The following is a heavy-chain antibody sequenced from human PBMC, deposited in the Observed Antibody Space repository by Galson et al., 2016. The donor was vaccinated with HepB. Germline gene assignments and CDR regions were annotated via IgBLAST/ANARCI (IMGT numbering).Heavy chain of an antibody. CDR3: ARAGKYYFDL. J-gene: IGHJ4*02. D-gene: IGHD1-14*01. V-gene: IGHV3-11*04. CDR1: GFSFSDYY. Sequence: SLRLSCAAPGFSFSDYYMTWIRQAPGKGLEWVSYISGSSSAIYYADSVKGRFTISRDNAKHSLYLQMNSLRAEDTAVYYCARAGKYYFDLWGQGTLVTVSS. CDR2: ISGSSSAI.